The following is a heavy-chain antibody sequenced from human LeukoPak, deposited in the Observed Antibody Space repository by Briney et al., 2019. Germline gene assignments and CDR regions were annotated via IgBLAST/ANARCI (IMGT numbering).Heavy chain of an antibody. J-gene: IGHJ6*02. CDR2: IYYSGST. Sequence: SETLSLTCTVSGGSISSYYWSWIRQPPGKGLEWIGYIYYSGSTNYNPSLKSRVTISVDTSKNQFSLKLSSVTAADTAVYYCARVDGRCSGGSCYSYYYYYGMDVWGQGTTVTVSS. D-gene: IGHD2-15*01. V-gene: IGHV4-59*01. CDR3: ARVDGRCSGGSCYSYYYYYGMDV. CDR1: GGSISSYY.